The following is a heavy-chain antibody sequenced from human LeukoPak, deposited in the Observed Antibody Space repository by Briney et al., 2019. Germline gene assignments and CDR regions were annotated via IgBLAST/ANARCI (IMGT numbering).Heavy chain of an antibody. Sequence: GGSLRLSCAASGLTFNNYAMSWVRQAPGMGLKWLSYVSGSGGATYYAASVKGRFTISRDNSRNTVYLQMGSLRAEDTAVYYCAKNRGGTYKYYMDVWGNGTMVTVSS. D-gene: IGHD1-1*01. J-gene: IGHJ6*03. V-gene: IGHV3-23*01. CDR3: AKNRGGTYKYYMDV. CDR2: VSGSGGAT. CDR1: GLTFNNYA.